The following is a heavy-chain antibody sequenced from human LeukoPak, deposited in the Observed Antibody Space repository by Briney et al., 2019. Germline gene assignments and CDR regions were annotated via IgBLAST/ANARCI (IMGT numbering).Heavy chain of an antibody. V-gene: IGHV3-23*01. CDR1: GFTFSSYA. CDR3: AKGVRFLEWLPYYCFDY. D-gene: IGHD3-3*01. J-gene: IGHJ4*02. Sequence: GGSLRLSCAASGFTFSSYAMSWVRQAPGKGLEWVSAISGSGGSTYYADSVKGRFTISRDNSKNTLYLQMNSLRAEDTAVYYCAKGVRFLEWLPYYCFDYWGQGTLVTVSS. CDR2: ISGSGGST.